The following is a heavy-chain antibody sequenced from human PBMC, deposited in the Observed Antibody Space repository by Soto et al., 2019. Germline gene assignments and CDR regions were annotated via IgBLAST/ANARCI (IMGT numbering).Heavy chain of an antibody. CDR2: INPSGST. D-gene: IGHD3-10*01. CDR1: GGTFCVYY. J-gene: IGHJ5*02. Sequence: ASETLSLQCAGYGGTFCVYYWSGIRPPPGKGLEWIGEINPSGSTNHNPSLKSRVTISVDTSKNQFSLKLSSVTAADTAVYYCARGGQKLYYYGSGSYYNRRNWLDPCCQATLVT. V-gene: IGHV4-34*01. CDR3: ARGGQKLYYYGSGSYYNRRNWLDP.